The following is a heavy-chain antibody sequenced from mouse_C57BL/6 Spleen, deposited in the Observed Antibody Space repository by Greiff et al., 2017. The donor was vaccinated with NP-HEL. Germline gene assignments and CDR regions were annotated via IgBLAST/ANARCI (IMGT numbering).Heavy chain of an antibody. V-gene: IGHV14-2*01. CDR2: IDPEDGDT. Sequence: VQLQQSGAELVKPGASVTLSCTASGFNIKDYYMHWVKQRPEQGLEWIGWIDPEDGDTKYASHFQGKAIIPADTSSNTAYLQLSSLTSEDTAVYYCAKLLPFAYWGQGTLVTVSA. CDR1: GFNIKDYY. J-gene: IGHJ3*01. CDR3: AKLLPFAY. D-gene: IGHD1-1*01.